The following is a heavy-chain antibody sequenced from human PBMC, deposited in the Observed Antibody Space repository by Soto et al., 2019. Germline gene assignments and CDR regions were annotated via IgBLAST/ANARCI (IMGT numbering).Heavy chain of an antibody. CDR1: GFTFSSYS. CDR2: ISSSSSYI. J-gene: IGHJ4*02. V-gene: IGHV3-21*01. CDR3: ARGYYGSGSYYNVVPY. Sequence: LRVSCAASGFTFSSYSMNWVRQAPGKRMEWVSSISSSSSYIYYADAVKGRFTISIDNAKNSLYLQMNSLRAEETAVYYCARGYYGSGSYYNVVPYWGQGTLVTVSS. D-gene: IGHD3-10*01.